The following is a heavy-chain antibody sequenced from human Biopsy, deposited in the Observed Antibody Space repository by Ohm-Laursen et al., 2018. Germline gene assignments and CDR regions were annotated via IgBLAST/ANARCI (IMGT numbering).Heavy chain of an antibody. V-gene: IGHV4-31*01. J-gene: IGHJ5*02. Sequence: SETLSLTCTVSGASISSAAYHWSWIRQLAGKGLEWIGYISHSGGTSYNPSLRSLATISTDTSTNQFSLKVRSVTAADTAMYYCAGATSGTSLYDPWGQGILVTVSS. CDR1: GASISSAAYH. CDR3: AGATSGTSLYDP. D-gene: IGHD6-13*01. CDR2: ISHSGGT.